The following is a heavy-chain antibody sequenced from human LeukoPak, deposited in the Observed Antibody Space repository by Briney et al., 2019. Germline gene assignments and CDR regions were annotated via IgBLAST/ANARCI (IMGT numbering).Heavy chain of an antibody. CDR3: AKSHDYSNYIFEF. CDR1: GGTFSSYA. CDR2: IIPIFGTA. Sequence: SVKVSCKASGGTFSSYAISWVRQAPGQGLEWMGGIIPIFGTANYAQKFQGRVTITADKSTSTAYMELSRLRSEDTAVYYCAKSHDYSNYIFEFWGQGTLVTVSS. J-gene: IGHJ4*02. V-gene: IGHV1-69*06. D-gene: IGHD4-11*01.